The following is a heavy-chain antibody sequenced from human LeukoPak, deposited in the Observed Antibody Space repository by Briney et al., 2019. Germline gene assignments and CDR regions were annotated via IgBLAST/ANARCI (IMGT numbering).Heavy chain of an antibody. V-gene: IGHV1-18*01. CDR2: ISAYNGNT. CDR3: ARLDYYGSGSYKFDP. Sequence: ASVKVSCKASGYTFTSYGISWVRQAPGQGLEWMGWISAYNGNTNYAQKLQGRVTMTTDTSTSTAYMELSSLRSEDTAVYYCARLDYYGSGSYKFDPWGQGTLVTVSS. J-gene: IGHJ5*02. D-gene: IGHD3-10*01. CDR1: GYTFTSYG.